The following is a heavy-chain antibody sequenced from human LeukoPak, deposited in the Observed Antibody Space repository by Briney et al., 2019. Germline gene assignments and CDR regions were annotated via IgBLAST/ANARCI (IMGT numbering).Heavy chain of an antibody. V-gene: IGHV3-7*01. J-gene: IGHJ1*01. CDR3: ARDKYSSSWEGDFQH. CDR2: IKQDGSEK. D-gene: IGHD6-13*01. Sequence: GGSLRLSCAASGFTFSSYWMSWVRQAPGKGLEWEANIKQDGSEKYYVDSVKGRFTISRDNAKNSLYLQMNSLRAEDTAVYYCARDKYSSSWEGDFQHWGQGTLVTVSS. CDR1: GFTFSSYW.